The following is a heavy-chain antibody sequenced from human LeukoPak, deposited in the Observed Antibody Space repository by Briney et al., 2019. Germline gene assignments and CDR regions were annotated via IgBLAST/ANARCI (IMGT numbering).Heavy chain of an antibody. CDR3: ARDHNQYYYGSGVSGGWFDP. CDR1: GGSISSGGYY. Sequence: SETLSLTCTVSGGSISSGGYYWSWIRQHPGKGLEWIGYIYYSGSTYYNPSLKSRVTISVDTSKNQFSLKLSSVTAADTAVYYCARDHNQYYYGSGVSGGWFDPWGQGTLVTVSS. CDR2: IYYSGST. D-gene: IGHD3-10*01. V-gene: IGHV4-31*03. J-gene: IGHJ5*02.